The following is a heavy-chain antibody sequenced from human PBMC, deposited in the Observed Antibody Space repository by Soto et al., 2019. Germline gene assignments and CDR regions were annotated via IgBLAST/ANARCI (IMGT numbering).Heavy chain of an antibody. J-gene: IGHJ2*01. Sequence: QVQLVQSGAEVKKPGASVKVSCKASGYTFTSYYMHWVRQAPGQGLEWMGIINPSGGSTSYAQKFQGRVTMTRDTSTSTVYMELSSLRSEXXAVYYCARVTTDWYFDLWGRGTLVTVSS. CDR1: GYTFTSYY. V-gene: IGHV1-46*01. CDR3: ARVTTDWYFDL. CDR2: INPSGGST.